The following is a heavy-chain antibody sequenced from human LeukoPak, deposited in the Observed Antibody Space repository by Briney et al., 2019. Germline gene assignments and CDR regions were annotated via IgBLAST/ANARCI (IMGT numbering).Heavy chain of an antibody. Sequence: GGSLRLSCAASGFTFSQYWMSWVRQAPGKGLEWVANIKHDGSEKQDGSERNYVDSVKGRFAISRDNAENSVYLQMNSLRAEDTAVYYCAREGVGGMDVWGKGTTVTVSS. J-gene: IGHJ6*03. V-gene: IGHV3-7*01. CDR2: IKHDGSEKQDGSER. CDR1: GFTFSQYW. D-gene: IGHD3-16*01. CDR3: AREGVGGMDV.